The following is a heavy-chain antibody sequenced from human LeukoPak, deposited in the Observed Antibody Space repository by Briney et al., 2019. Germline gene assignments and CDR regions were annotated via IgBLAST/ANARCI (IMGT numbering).Heavy chain of an antibody. V-gene: IGHV1-18*01. CDR2: ISVYNGNT. CDR3: ARAHYGDPPGDY. Sequence: GASVKVSCKASGYTFTNYGISWVRQAPGQGLEWVGWISVYNGNTNYAQKLQGRVTMTTDTSTSTAYMELRSLRSGDTAVYYCARAHYGDPPGDYWGQGTLVTVSS. J-gene: IGHJ4*02. CDR1: GYTFTNYG. D-gene: IGHD4-17*01.